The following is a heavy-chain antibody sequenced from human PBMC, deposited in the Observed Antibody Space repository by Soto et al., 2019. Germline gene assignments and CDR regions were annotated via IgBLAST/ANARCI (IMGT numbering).Heavy chain of an antibody. Sequence: VGSLRLSCAASGFTFSSYAMSWVRQAPGKGLEWVSAISGSGGSTYYADSVKGRFTISRDNSKNTLYLQMNSLRAEDTAVYYCAKTSSGWTKYYFDYWGQGTLVTVS. V-gene: IGHV3-23*01. CDR3: AKTSSGWTKYYFDY. CDR1: GFTFSSYA. CDR2: ISGSGGST. J-gene: IGHJ4*02. D-gene: IGHD6-19*01.